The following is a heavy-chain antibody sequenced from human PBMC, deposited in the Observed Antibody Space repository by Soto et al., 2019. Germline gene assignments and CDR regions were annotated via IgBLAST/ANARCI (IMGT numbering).Heavy chain of an antibody. J-gene: IGHJ5*02. V-gene: IGHV4-59*01. CDR3: ARVGSGGYSNNWFDP. D-gene: IGHD3-22*01. Sequence: PSETLSLTCTVSRGSISDYYWGWIRQPPGKGLEWVGYLYDSGGTKYNPSLKSRVTISVDTSKNQISLEMESVTVADTAVYYCARVGSGGYSNNWFDPWGQGTLVTVSS. CDR1: RGSISDYY. CDR2: LYDSGGT.